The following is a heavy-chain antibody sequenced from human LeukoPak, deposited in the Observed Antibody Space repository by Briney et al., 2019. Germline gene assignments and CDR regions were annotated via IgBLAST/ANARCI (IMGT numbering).Heavy chain of an antibody. D-gene: IGHD3-10*01. J-gene: IGHJ4*02. CDR2: INPNSGGT. V-gene: IGHV1-2*02. Sequence: GASVKVSCKASGYTFTGYYMHWVRQAPGQGLEWMGWINPNSGGTNSAQKFQGRVTMTRDTSISTAYMELSSLRSEDTAVYYCANAGYYYGSGTIALLPFDYWGQGTLVTVSS. CDR3: ANAGYYYGSGTIALLPFDY. CDR1: GYTFTGYY.